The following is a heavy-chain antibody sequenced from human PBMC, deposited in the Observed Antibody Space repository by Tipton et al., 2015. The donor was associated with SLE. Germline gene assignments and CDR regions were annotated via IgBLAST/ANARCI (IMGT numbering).Heavy chain of an antibody. CDR2: IYTSGST. CDR3: ARHGYAGYDFWDY. V-gene: IGHV4-4*09. D-gene: IGHD3-3*01. Sequence: TLSLTCTVSGDSISSHYWSWIRQPPGKGLEWIGYIYTSGSTNYNPSLKSRVTISVDTSKNQFFLKLSSVTAADTAVYYCARHGYAGYDFWDYWGQGTLVTVSS. J-gene: IGHJ4*02. CDR1: GDSISSHY.